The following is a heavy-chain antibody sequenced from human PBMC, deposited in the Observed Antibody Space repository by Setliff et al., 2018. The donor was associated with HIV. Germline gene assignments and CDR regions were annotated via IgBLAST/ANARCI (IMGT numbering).Heavy chain of an antibody. CDR3: ARDSRTGYFDS. CDR2: IKQDGSDK. J-gene: IGHJ4*02. Sequence: GGSLRLSCAASGFAFSGHQMSWVRQAPGKGLEWVAKIKQDGSDKYYVDSVKGRFTISRDNAKNTLYLQMNSLRGEDTGVYYCARDSRTGYFDSWGQGTLVTVSS. D-gene: IGHD2-2*01. V-gene: IGHV3-7*03. CDR1: GFAFSGHQ.